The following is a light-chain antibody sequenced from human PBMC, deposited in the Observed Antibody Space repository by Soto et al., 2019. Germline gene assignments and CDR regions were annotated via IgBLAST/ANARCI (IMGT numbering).Light chain of an antibody. V-gene: IGLV2-23*01. CDR2: EGS. CDR1: SSDVGSYNL. CDR3: CSYTSSSTLVV. J-gene: IGLJ2*01. Sequence: QSALTQPASVSGSPGQSITISCTGTSSDVGSYNLVSWYQQHPGKAPKLMIYEGSKRPSGVSNSFSGSKSGNTASLTISGLQAEDEADYYCCSYTSSSTLVVFGGGTKVTVL.